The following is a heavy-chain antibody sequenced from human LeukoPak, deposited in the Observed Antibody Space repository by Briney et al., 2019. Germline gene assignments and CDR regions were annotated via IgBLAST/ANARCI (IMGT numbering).Heavy chain of an antibody. CDR2: INNNGGST. D-gene: IGHD6-19*01. J-gene: IGHJ4*02. CDR1: GFTFSTYA. CDR3: VRRAVAGHFDY. V-gene: IGHV3-64D*09. Sequence: PGGSLRLSCAASGFTFSTYAMYWVRQAPGEGLEYLSAINNNGGSTYYADSVKGRFSISRDNSKNTLYLQVSSLRAEDTAVCYCVRRAVAGHFDYWGQGTLVTVSS.